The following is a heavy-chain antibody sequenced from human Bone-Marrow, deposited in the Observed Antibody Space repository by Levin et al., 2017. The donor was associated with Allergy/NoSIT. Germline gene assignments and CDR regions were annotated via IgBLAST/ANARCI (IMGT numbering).Heavy chain of an antibody. Sequence: SETLSLTCTVTGGSINSGGSYWTWIRQHPGTGLEWIGSIHYSGSTYYNPSLKSRVTVTLDTSKNQFSLKLGSVIAADTAVYFCASDLPTAVTPEGYFDLWGRGTLVTVSS. CDR1: GGSINSGGSY. J-gene: IGHJ2*01. V-gene: IGHV4-31*03. CDR3: ASDLPTAVTPEGYFDL. CDR2: IHYSGST. D-gene: IGHD4-17*01.